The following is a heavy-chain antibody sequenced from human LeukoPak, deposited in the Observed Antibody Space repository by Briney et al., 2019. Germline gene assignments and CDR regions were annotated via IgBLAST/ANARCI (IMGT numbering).Heavy chain of an antibody. J-gene: IGHJ5*02. Sequence: ASVKVSCKASGYTFTGYYMHWVRQAPGQGLVWMEWMNPNTGGTHYAQKFQCRVTMTRETSISTAYMELSRLRSDDTAVYYCARYCSSTSCSAFFDPWGQGTLVTVSS. CDR1: GYTFTGYY. V-gene: IGHV1-2*02. CDR2: MNPNTGGT. D-gene: IGHD2-2*01. CDR3: ARYCSSTSCSAFFDP.